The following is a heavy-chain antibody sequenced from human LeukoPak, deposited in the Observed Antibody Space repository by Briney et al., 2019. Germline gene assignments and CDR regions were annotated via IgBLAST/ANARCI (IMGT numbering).Heavy chain of an antibody. V-gene: IGHV3-48*03. CDR3: ARVRYYPDAFDI. CDR1: GFTFSSYE. J-gene: IGHJ3*02. Sequence: PGGSLRLSCAASGFTFSSYEMNWVRQAPGKGLEWVLYISSSGSTIYYADSVKGRFTISRDNAKKSLYLQMNSLRAEDTAVYYCARVRYYPDAFDIWGQGTMVTVSS. D-gene: IGHD3-10*01. CDR2: ISSSGSTI.